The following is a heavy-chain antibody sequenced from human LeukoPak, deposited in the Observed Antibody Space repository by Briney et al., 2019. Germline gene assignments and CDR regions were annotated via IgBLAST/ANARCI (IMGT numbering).Heavy chain of an antibody. CDR1: GGSISSYY. Sequence: SETLSLTCTVSGGSISSYYWSWIRQPPGKGLEWIGYIYYSGSTNYNPPLKSRVTISVDTSKNQFSLKLSSVTAADTAVYYCARVGYSGYDDRGSFDYWGQGTLVTVSS. V-gene: IGHV4-59*12. J-gene: IGHJ4*02. CDR2: IYYSGST. CDR3: ARVGYSGYDDRGSFDY. D-gene: IGHD5-12*01.